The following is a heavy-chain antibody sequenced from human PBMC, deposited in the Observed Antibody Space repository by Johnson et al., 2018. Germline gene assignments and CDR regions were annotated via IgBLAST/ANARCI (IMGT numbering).Heavy chain of an antibody. CDR3: ARPKNYWDSSEYCQH. V-gene: IGHV3-11*01. D-gene: IGHD4-17*01. CDR2: ISSSGSTI. J-gene: IGHJ1*01. Sequence: QVQLVESGGGLVKPGGSLRLSCAASGFTFSDYYMSWIRQAPGKGLEWVSYISSSGSTIYYADSVKGRFTIPRDNAKNSLYLKRNSLRAEDTAVYDCARPKNYWDSSEYCQHWGQGTLVTVSS. CDR1: GFTFSDYY.